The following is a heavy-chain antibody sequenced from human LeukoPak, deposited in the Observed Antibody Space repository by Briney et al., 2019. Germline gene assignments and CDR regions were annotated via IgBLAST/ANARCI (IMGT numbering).Heavy chain of an antibody. CDR2: RWNDGSNK. V-gene: IGHV3-33*01. CDR3: ARDRIAVVGGGCFFDY. CDR1: GFTFSSYG. Sequence: QPGTSLRLSCAASGFTFSSYGVHWVRQAPGKGLEWVAVRWNDGSNKYYADSVKGRFTISRDNSKNTLYLQMNSLRAEDTAVYYCARDRIAVVGGGCFFDYWGQGTLVTVSS. D-gene: IGHD6-19*01. J-gene: IGHJ4*02.